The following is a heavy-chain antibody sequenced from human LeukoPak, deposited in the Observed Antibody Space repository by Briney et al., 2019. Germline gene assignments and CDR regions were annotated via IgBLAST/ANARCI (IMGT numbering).Heavy chain of an antibody. CDR3: ARQQGSGFDY. Sequence: SETRSLTCTVSGGSISSYYWSWIRQPPGKGLEWIGCIYSSGSTNYNPSLMRRVTISVGASTNQSSLKLSSVTAADTAVYYCARQQGSGFDYWGQGTLVTVSS. CDR1: GGSISSYY. V-gene: IGHV4-59*08. J-gene: IGHJ4*02. CDR2: IYSSGST. D-gene: IGHD2-15*01.